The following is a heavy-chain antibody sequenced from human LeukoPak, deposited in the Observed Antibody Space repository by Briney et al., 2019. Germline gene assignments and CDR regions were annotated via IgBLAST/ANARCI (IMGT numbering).Heavy chain of an antibody. J-gene: IGHJ4*02. Sequence: SQTLSLTCTVSGGSISSGGYYWSWIRQHPGKGLEWIGYIYYSGSTYYNPSLRSRVTISVDTSKNQFSLKLTSVTAADTAVYYCARLSGSPHPPFDYWGQGTLVTVSS. V-gene: IGHV4-31*03. D-gene: IGHD1-26*01. CDR2: IYYSGST. CDR1: GGSISSGGYY. CDR3: ARLSGSPHPPFDY.